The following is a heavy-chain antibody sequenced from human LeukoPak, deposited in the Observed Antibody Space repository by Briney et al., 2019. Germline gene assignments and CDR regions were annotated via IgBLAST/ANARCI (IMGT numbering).Heavy chain of an antibody. Sequence: PGGSLRLSCAASGFTFSSYGVHWVRQAPGKGLEWVAFIRYDGSNKYYADSVKGRFTISRDNSKNTLYLQMNSLRAEDTVVSYCAKDSAIAAPGTEGDYWGQGTLVTVSS. J-gene: IGHJ4*02. CDR2: IRYDGSNK. D-gene: IGHD6-13*01. CDR3: AKDSAIAAPGTEGDY. V-gene: IGHV3-30*02. CDR1: GFTFSSYG.